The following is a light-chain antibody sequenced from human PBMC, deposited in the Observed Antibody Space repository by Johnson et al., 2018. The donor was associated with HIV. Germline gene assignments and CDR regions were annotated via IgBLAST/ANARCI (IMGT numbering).Light chain of an antibody. J-gene: IGLJ1*01. CDR2: DNN. CDR3: GAWDSSLNAYV. V-gene: IGLV1-51*01. CDR1: SCDIGNNY. Sequence: QSVLTQPPSVSAAPGQKVTISCSGSSCDIGNNYVSCHQQFPGTAPKLLIYDNNKRPSGIPDRFSGSKSGTSATLGITGLQTGDEADYYCGAWDSSLNAYVFGAGTKVTVL.